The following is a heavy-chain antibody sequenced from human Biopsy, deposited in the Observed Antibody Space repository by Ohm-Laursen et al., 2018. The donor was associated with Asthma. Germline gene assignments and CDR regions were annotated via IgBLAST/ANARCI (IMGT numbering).Heavy chain of an antibody. V-gene: IGHV4-39*01. Sequence: SDTLSLTCSLSSGSGGYMRSGNYYWGWIRQPPGKGMEWIGSIYYSGTTYYNPSLESRVTVSATTEKNKYPLKFTSVTAADTAVYYCVRGSSSWHHGPFHYYYGLDVWGQGTTATVSS. CDR1: SGSGGYMRSGNYY. CDR2: IYYSGTT. J-gene: IGHJ6*02. D-gene: IGHD6-13*01. CDR3: VRGSSSWHHGPFHYYYGLDV.